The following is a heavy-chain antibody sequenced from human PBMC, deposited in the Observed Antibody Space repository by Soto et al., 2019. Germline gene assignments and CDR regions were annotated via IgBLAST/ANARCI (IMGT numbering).Heavy chain of an antibody. V-gene: IGHV1-18*04. CDR2: ISAYNGNT. D-gene: IGHD3-22*01. Sequence: DSVKVSCKASGYTFTSYAISWVLQAPGQGLEWMGWISAYNGNTNYAQQLQGRVTMTTDTSTSTAYMELRSLRSDDTAVYYCARVGRQSYYDGFPVYWGQGTLVTVSS. J-gene: IGHJ4*02. CDR3: ARVGRQSYYDGFPVY. CDR1: GYTFTSYA.